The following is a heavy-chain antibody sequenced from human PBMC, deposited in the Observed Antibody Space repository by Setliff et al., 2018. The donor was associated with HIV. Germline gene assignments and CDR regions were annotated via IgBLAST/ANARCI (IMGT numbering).Heavy chain of an antibody. D-gene: IGHD2-15*01. J-gene: IGHJ6*03. CDR1: GGSFGDYS. V-gene: IGHV4-34*01. Sequence: SETLSLTCAVYGGSFGDYSWSWIRQPPGKGLEWIGEINHSGGTEYNPSLQSRVTMSIDTSNNQFSLTLSSVTAADTAVYSCARGKDDHNFSPMSLRKTYYYYMDVWGKGTTVTVSS. CDR2: INHSGGT. CDR3: ARGKDDHNFSPMSLRKTYYYYMDV.